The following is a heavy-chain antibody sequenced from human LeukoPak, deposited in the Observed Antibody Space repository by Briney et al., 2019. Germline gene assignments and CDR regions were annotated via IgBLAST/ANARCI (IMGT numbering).Heavy chain of an antibody. Sequence: PGGSLRLSCAASGFTFSSYAMSWVRQAPGKGLEWVSAISGSGGSTYYADFVKGRFTISRDNSKNTLYLQMNSLRAEDTAVYYCAKAGVHLEWFRNDYWGQGTLVTVSS. V-gene: IGHV3-23*01. D-gene: IGHD3-3*01. CDR3: AKAGVHLEWFRNDY. CDR2: ISGSGGST. J-gene: IGHJ4*02. CDR1: GFTFSSYA.